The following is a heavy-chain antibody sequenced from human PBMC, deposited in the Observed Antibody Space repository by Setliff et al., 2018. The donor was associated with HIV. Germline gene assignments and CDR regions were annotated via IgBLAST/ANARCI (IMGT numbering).Heavy chain of an antibody. J-gene: IGHJ6*03. CDR1: GYTFTGYY. CDR2: INPNIGST. V-gene: IGHV1-2*06. D-gene: IGHD3-9*01. Sequence: ASVKVSCKASGYTFTGYYIHWVLQAPRQGLQWMGRINPNIGSTNYAQNFQGRATMTRDTSVNTAFMELSNLRSDDTAVYYCARDYRTTDILSSGYMDVWGKGTTVTVSS. CDR3: ARDYRTTDILSSGYMDV.